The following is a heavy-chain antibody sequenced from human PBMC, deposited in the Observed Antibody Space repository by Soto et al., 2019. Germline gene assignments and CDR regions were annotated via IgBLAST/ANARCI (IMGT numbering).Heavy chain of an antibody. J-gene: IGHJ6*02. CDR2: IIPIFGTA. Sequence: GASVKVSCKASGGTFSSYAISWVRQAPGQGLEWMGGIIPIFGTANYAQKFQGRVTITADESTSTAYMELSSLRSEDTAVYYCASLGYCTNGVCYPGVDYHYGMDVWGQGTTVTVSS. V-gene: IGHV1-69*13. CDR1: GGTFSSYA. CDR3: ASLGYCTNGVCYPGVDYHYGMDV. D-gene: IGHD2-8*01.